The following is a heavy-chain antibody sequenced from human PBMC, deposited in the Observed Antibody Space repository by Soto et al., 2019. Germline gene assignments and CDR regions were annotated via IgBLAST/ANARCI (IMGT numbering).Heavy chain of an antibody. J-gene: IGHJ4*02. CDR1: GESIGCGGYY. Sequence: QVQLQESGPGLVKASQTLSLICSVSGESIGCGGYYWSWIRHHPGKGLEWIGYIYDSESAYYNPALKSRVTISMDTSKNHFAMKLSSVTPADTAVHYCARASSSSSAADYWGQRTLITVSS. CDR3: ARASSSSSAADY. V-gene: IGHV4-31*03. D-gene: IGHD6-6*01. CDR2: IYDSESA.